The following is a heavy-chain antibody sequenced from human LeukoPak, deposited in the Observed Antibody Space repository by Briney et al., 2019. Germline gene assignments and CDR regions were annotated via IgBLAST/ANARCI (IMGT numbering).Heavy chain of an antibody. CDR1: GGSISSGDYY. J-gene: IGHJ2*01. V-gene: IGHV4-30-4*01. D-gene: IGHD5-24*01. CDR3: ARAGDGYNSWYFDL. CDR2: IYYSGST. Sequence: SETLSLTCTVSGGSISSGDYYWSWIRQPPGKGLEWIGYIYYSGSTYYNPSLKSRVTISVDMSKNQFSLKLSSVTAADTAVYYCARAGDGYNSWYFDLWGRGTLVTVSS.